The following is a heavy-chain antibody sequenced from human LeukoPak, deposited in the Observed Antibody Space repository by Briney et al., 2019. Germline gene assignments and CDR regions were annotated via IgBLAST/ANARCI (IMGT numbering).Heavy chain of an antibody. Sequence: QPGGSLRLSCAASGFNFSTFGIHWVRQAPGKGLEWVTFIGSDGNKKYYVDSVKGRFTISRDNAKNSLFLQMNSLRDEDTAVYYCARPSAVTLDYWGLGTLVTVSS. J-gene: IGHJ4*02. V-gene: IGHV3-33*01. CDR3: ARPSAVTLDY. CDR1: GFNFSTFG. D-gene: IGHD4-17*01. CDR2: IGSDGNKK.